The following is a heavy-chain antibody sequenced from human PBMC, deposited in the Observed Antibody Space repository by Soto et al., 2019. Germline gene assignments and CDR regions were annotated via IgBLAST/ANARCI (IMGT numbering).Heavy chain of an antibody. CDR3: ATDLAADYYYYGMDV. V-gene: IGHV1-24*01. CDR1: GYTLTELS. CDR2: FDPEDGET. J-gene: IGHJ6*02. Sequence: ASAKVSFKVSGYTLTELSMHRVRQAPGKGLEWMGGFDPEDGETIYAQKFQGRVTMTEDTSTDTAYMELSSLRSEDTAVYYCATDLAADYYYYGMDVWGQGTTVTVSS. D-gene: IGHD2-15*01.